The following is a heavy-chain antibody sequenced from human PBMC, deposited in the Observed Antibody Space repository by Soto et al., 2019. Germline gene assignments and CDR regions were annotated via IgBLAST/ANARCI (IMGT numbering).Heavy chain of an antibody. Sequence: SETLSLTCTVSGGSISSYYWSWIRQPPGKGLEWIGYIYYSGSTNYNPSLKSRVTISVDTSKNQFSLKLSSVTAADTAVYYCARDHCTNGVCYLDYWGQGTLVTVSS. CDR3: ARDHCTNGVCYLDY. CDR2: IYYSGST. J-gene: IGHJ4*02. CDR1: GGSISSYY. D-gene: IGHD2-8*01. V-gene: IGHV4-59*01.